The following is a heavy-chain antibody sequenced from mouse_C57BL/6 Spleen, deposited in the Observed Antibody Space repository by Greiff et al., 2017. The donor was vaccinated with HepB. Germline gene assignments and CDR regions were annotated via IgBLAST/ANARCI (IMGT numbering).Heavy chain of an antibody. J-gene: IGHJ4*01. CDR1: GFNIKDDY. CDR2: IDPENGDT. D-gene: IGHD2-3*01. Sequence: EVQLQESGAELVRPGASVKLSCTASGFNIKDDYMHWVKQRPEQGLEWLGWIDPENGDTEYASKFQGKATITADTSSNTAYLQLSSLTSEDTAVYYCTKGYYVDYAMDYWGQGTSVTVSS. V-gene: IGHV14-4*01. CDR3: TKGYYVDYAMDY.